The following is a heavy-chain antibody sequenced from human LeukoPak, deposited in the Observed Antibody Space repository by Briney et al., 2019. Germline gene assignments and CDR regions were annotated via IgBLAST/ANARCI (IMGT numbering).Heavy chain of an antibody. CDR2: INPSRGST. Sequence: ASVKVSRKASGYTFTDYYMHWVRQAPGQGLEWMGIINPSRGSTSYVQTLQGRVTMTSDTSTSTLYMELSSLRSEDTAVYYCARVREMATSSFAFDIWGQGTMVTISS. CDR3: ARVREMATSSFAFDI. V-gene: IGHV1-46*04. D-gene: IGHD5-24*01. CDR1: GYTFTDYY. J-gene: IGHJ3*02.